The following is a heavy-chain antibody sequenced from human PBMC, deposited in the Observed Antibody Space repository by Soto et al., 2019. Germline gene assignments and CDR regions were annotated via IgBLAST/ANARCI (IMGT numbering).Heavy chain of an antibody. Sequence: QVHLVESGGGLVKPGGSLRLSCAGSGFTLSGYYMRWIRQAPGKGLAWVSYVSGSGGTTYYADSVKGRFTISRDNAKNSLYLHLNNLRVADTAGYYCARARPDIVQMVGETPGYYGMGVWGPGTTVTVSS. CDR3: ARARPDIVQMVGETPGYYGMGV. J-gene: IGHJ6*02. CDR1: GFTLSGYY. CDR2: VSGSGGTT. D-gene: IGHD2-8*01. V-gene: IGHV3-11*01.